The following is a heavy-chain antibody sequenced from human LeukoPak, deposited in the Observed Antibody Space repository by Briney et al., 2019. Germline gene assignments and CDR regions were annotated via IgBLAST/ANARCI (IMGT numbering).Heavy chain of an antibody. CDR2: IYYSGST. CDR3: ARLGQLVDGTANHYYYYMDV. V-gene: IGHV4-59*01. D-gene: IGHD6-6*01. J-gene: IGHJ6*03. CDR1: GGSISSYY. Sequence: SETLSLTCTVSGGSISSYYWSWIRQPPGKGLEWIGYIYYSGSTNYNPSLKSRVTISVDTSKNQFSLKLSSVTAADTAVYYCARLGQLVDGTANHYYYYMDVWGKGATVTVSS.